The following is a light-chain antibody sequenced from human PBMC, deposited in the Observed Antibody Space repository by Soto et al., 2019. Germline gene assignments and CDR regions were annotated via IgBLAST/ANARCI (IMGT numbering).Light chain of an antibody. CDR2: EAS. J-gene: IGKJ5*01. CDR3: QQLYTFPFT. CDR1: HDISTF. Sequence: DIQFTQSPSLLSASIGDRVTITCRASHDISTFLAWYQQKPGKAPKLLIYEASTLQSGVPSRFSGSGSGTEFTLTISGLLPEDFAAYHCQQLYTFPFTFGQGTRLEIK. V-gene: IGKV1-9*01.